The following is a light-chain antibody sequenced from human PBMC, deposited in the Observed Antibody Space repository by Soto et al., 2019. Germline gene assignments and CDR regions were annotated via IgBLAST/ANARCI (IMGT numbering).Light chain of an antibody. J-gene: IGLJ2*01. V-gene: IGLV3-25*03. CDR3: QSADSSGTYPVV. CDR1: TLPKQY. Sequence: SYELTQPPSVSVSPGQTARITCSGDTLPKQYAYWYQQKPGQAPVLVIYKDNERPSGIPGRFSGSSSGTTVTLTISGVQAEDEADYYCQSADSSGTYPVVFGGGTKLTVL. CDR2: KDN.